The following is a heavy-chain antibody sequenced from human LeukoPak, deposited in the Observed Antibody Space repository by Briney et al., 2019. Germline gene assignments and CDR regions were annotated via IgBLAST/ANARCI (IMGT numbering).Heavy chain of an antibody. Sequence: SETLSLTCTVSGVSISSYYWSWIRQPAGKGLEWIGRIYASGSTNYNPSLKSRITMSVDTSKNQFSLRLSSVTAADTAVYYCARGTYFDFLTGYSPGTFDYWGQGTLVTVSS. J-gene: IGHJ4*02. CDR3: ARGTYFDFLTGYSPGTFDY. CDR2: IYASGST. D-gene: IGHD3-9*01. CDR1: GVSISSYY. V-gene: IGHV4-4*07.